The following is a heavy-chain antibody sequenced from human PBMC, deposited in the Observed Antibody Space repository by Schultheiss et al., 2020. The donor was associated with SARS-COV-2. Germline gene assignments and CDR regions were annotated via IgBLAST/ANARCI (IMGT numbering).Heavy chain of an antibody. CDR3: AKRHSGSGSYYNPLDY. J-gene: IGHJ4*02. Sequence: GGSLRLSCAASGFTFSTYDMSWVRQAPGKGLEWISTFRSSGLTLYADSVKGRFTISRDNSKNTLYLQMNSLRADDTAVYYCAKRHSGSGSYYNPLDYWGQGTLVTVSS. CDR2: FRSSGLT. V-gene: IGHV3-23*01. D-gene: IGHD3-10*01. CDR1: GFTFSTYD.